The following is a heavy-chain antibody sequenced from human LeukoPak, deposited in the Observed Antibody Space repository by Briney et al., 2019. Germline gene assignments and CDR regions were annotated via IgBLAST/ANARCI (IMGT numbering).Heavy chain of an antibody. V-gene: IGHV4-34*01. D-gene: IGHD3/OR15-3a*01. CDR1: GGSLSPYY. CDR2: INHRGST. J-gene: IGHJ4*02. CDR3: ARVGLDWGSIDY. Sequence: SETLSLTCSVYGGSLSPYYWNWIRQPPGKGLEWIGEINHRGSTTYNPSLKSRVTISVDTSKNQFSLKLSSVTAADTAVYYCARVGLDWGSIDYWGQGTLVTVSS.